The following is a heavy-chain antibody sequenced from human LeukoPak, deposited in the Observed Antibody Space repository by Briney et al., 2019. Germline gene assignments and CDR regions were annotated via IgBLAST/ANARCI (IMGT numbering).Heavy chain of an antibody. D-gene: IGHD1-26*01. Sequence: ASVKVSCKASGYTFTSYGISWVRQAPGQGLEWMGWISAYNGNTNYAQKLQGRVTMTTDTSTSTAYMELRSLRSDDTAVYYCARSSEVGATFRNFDYWGQGTLVTVSS. V-gene: IGHV1-18*01. CDR1: GYTFTSYG. CDR2: ISAYNGNT. CDR3: ARSSEVGATFRNFDY. J-gene: IGHJ4*02.